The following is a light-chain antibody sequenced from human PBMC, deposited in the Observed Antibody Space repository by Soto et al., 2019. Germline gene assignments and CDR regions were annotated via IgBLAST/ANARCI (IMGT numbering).Light chain of an antibody. CDR1: QSVSRTD. V-gene: IGKV3-20*01. J-gene: IGKJ1*01. Sequence: EVVLTQSPGTLSLSPGERATLSCRASQSVSRTDLAWYQQKPGQAPRLLIYGASSRATGIPDRFSGSGSGTDFTLTISRLEPDDFAVYYCQEYGSSRTFGQGTKV. CDR3: QEYGSSRT. CDR2: GAS.